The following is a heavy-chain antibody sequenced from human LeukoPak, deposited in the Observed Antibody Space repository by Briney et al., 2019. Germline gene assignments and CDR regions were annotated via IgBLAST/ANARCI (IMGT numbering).Heavy chain of an antibody. V-gene: IGHV4-59*02. CDR1: GGSVSDYY. CDR3: ARGAATAAVYWYFDL. J-gene: IGHJ2*01. Sequence: SETLSLTCTISGGSVSDYYWSWIRQSPGKGLEWIGYIYHTGSTSYSPSLKSRVTISVDTSKNQFSLKLSSVTAADTAVYYCARGAATAAVYWYFDLWGRGTLVTVSS. CDR2: IYHTGST. D-gene: IGHD2-15*01.